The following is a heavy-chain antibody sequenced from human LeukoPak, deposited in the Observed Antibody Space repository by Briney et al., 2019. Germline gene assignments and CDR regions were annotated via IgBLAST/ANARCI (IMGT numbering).Heavy chain of an antibody. J-gene: IGHJ5*02. D-gene: IGHD3-10*01. CDR2: INHSGST. CDR3: ARGDGRITMVRGPAGDWFDP. Sequence: SETLSLTCAVYGGSFSGYYWSWIRQPPGKGLEWIGEINHSGSTNYNPSLKSRVTISVDTSKNQFSLKLSSVTAADTAVYYCARGDGRITMVRGPAGDWFDPWGQGTLVTVSS. V-gene: IGHV4-34*01. CDR1: GGSFSGYY.